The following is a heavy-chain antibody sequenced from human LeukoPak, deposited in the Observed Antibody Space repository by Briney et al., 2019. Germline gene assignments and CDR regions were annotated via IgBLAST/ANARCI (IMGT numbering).Heavy chain of an antibody. CDR1: GGSISNYY. CDR2: INSSGST. Sequence: SETLSLTCTVSGGSISNYYWTWIRQPPGKGLEWITSINSSGSTSYNPSLKSRVTISVDTSKNQFSLKLRSVTAADTAVYYCARRTDYSGWYYFDHWGQGILVTVSS. D-gene: IGHD6-19*01. J-gene: IGHJ4*02. CDR3: ARRTDYSGWYYFDH. V-gene: IGHV4-59*01.